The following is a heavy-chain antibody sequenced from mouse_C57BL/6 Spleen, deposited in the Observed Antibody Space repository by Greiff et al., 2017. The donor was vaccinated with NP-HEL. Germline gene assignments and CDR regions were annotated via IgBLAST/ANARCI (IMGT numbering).Heavy chain of an antibody. Sequence: VQLQQPGAELVRPGTSVKLSCKASGYTFTSYWMHWVKQRPGQGLEWIGVIDPSDSYTNYNQKFKGKATLTVDTSSSTAYMQLSSLTSEDSAVYYCARLLHMDYWGQGTSVTVSS. CDR1: GYTFTSYW. D-gene: IGHD1-1*01. J-gene: IGHJ4*01. CDR2: IDPSDSYT. CDR3: ARLLHMDY. V-gene: IGHV1-59*01.